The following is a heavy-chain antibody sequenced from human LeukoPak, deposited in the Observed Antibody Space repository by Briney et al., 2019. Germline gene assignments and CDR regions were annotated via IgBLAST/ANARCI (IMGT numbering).Heavy chain of an antibody. CDR2: IYYSGST. V-gene: IGHV4-59*01. CDR1: GGSISSYY. Sequence: KPSETLSLTCTVSGGSISSYYWSWIRQPPGKGLEWIGCIYYSGSTNYNPSLKSRVTISVDTSKNQFSLKLSSVTAADTAVYYCARVQGYCSGGSCFLVGFDIWGQGTMVTVSS. J-gene: IGHJ3*02. CDR3: ARVQGYCSGGSCFLVGFDI. D-gene: IGHD2-15*01.